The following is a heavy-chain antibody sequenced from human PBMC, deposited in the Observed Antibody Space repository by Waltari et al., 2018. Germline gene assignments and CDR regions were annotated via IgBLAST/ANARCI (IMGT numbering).Heavy chain of an antibody. V-gene: IGHV1-24*01. J-gene: IGHJ6*02. Sequence: QVHLEQSGAEVKKPGASVKISCKVFGYSLAELSMHWVRQAPGKGLEWVGIFDPEDGEATYGEKFQGRVTVTEDTSTDTTYLELNSLTSEDTAVYYCATAQYSSSSYYYYYAMDVWGQGTTVTVSS. CDR2: FDPEDGEA. CDR1: GYSLAELS. CDR3: ATAQYSSSSYYYYYAMDV. D-gene: IGHD1-26*01.